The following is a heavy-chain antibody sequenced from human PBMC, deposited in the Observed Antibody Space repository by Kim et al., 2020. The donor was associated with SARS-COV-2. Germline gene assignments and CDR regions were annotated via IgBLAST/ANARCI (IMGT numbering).Heavy chain of an antibody. CDR1: GFTFSSYS. D-gene: IGHD6-13*01. V-gene: IGHV3-21*04. CDR2: ISSSSSYI. J-gene: IGHJ6*02. CDR3: ARGGDSSSWCFVTGCYGMDV. Sequence: GGSLRLSCAASGFTFSSYSMNWVRQAPGKGLEWVSSISSSSSYIYYADSVKGRFTISRDNAKNSLYLQMNSLRAEDTAVYYCARGGDSSSWCFVTGCYGMDVWGQGTTVTVSS.